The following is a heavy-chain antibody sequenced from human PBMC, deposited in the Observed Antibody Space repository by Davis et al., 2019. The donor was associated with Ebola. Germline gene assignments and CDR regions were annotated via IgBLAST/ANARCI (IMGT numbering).Heavy chain of an antibody. D-gene: IGHD2-15*01. Sequence: PSETLSLTCTVSGGSISSYYWSWIRQPPGKGLEWIGYIYYSGSTNYNPSLKSRVTISVDTSKNQFSLKLSSVTAADTAVYYCAAQGYCSGGSCYEPFDYWGQGTLVTVSS. CDR2: IYYSGST. V-gene: IGHV4-59*01. CDR1: GGSISSYY. J-gene: IGHJ4*02. CDR3: AAQGYCSGGSCYEPFDY.